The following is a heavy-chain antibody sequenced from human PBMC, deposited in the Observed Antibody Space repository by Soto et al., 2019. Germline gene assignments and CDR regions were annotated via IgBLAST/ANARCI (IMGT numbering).Heavy chain of an antibody. CDR1: GDGFSNYG. CDR2: ISAYDGET. Sequence: QVQLVQSGAEVKKPGASVRVSCKASGDGFSNYGFSWVRQAPGQGLEWMGWISAYDGETNYTKKFHGRVTMTTVTSSSTAYMELRSLRSDDTAVYYCARVWYYDSSGYYAFDYWGLGTLVTVSS. V-gene: IGHV1-18*01. D-gene: IGHD3-22*01. J-gene: IGHJ4*02. CDR3: ARVWYYDSSGYYAFDY.